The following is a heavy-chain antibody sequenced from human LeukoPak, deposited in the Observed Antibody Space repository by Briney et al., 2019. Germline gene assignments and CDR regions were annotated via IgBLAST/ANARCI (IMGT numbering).Heavy chain of an antibody. J-gene: IGHJ4*02. CDR2: ISGSGGST. D-gene: IGHD3-22*01. CDR1: GFTFSSYA. Sequence: PGGSLRLSCAASGFTFSSYAMSWVRQAPGKGLEWVSSISGSGGSTYYADSVKGRFTISRDNSKNTLYLQMNSLRAEDTAVYYCAKPDTASSGFIPYYFDYWGQGTLVTVSS. V-gene: IGHV3-23*01. CDR3: AKPDTASSGFIPYYFDY.